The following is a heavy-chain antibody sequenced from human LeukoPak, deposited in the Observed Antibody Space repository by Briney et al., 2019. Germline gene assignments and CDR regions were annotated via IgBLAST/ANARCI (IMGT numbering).Heavy chain of an antibody. Sequence: QPGGSLRLSCAASGFTFSSYAMSWVRQAPGMGLEWVSTVSGNGGITYYADSMKGRFTISRDNSKNTLFLQMNSLRGEDTAVYYCAKDPVYGSGQSHPSDYWGQGTLVTVSS. CDR1: GFTFSSYA. V-gene: IGHV3-23*01. D-gene: IGHD3-3*01. CDR3: AKDPVYGSGQSHPSDY. CDR2: VSGNGGIT. J-gene: IGHJ4*02.